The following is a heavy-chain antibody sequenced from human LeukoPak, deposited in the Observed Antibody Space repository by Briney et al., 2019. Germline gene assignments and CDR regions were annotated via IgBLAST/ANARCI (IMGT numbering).Heavy chain of an antibody. J-gene: IGHJ6*02. D-gene: IGHD4-23*01. Sequence: GGSLRLSCAASGFTVSSNYMSWVRQAPGKGLEWVSVIYSGGSTYYADSVKGRFTISRDNPKNTLYLQMNSLRAEDTAVYYCARDGAPGPYGGGMDVWGQGTTVTVSS. CDR2: IYSGGST. V-gene: IGHV3-53*01. CDR1: GFTVSSNY. CDR3: ARDGAPGPYGGGMDV.